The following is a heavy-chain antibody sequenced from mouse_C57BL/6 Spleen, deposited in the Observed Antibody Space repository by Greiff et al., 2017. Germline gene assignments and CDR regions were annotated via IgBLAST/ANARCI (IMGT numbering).Heavy chain of an antibody. J-gene: IGHJ1*03. CDR1: GYTFTSYW. CDR2: IDPSDSCT. V-gene: IGHV1-50*01. Sequence: VQLQQPGAELVKPGASVKLSCKASGYTFTSYWMQWVKQRPGQGLEWIGEIDPSDSCTNYNQKFKGKATFTVDTSSSPASMQLLSLTSSDSAVYYCARSGDYDGDWYFDVWGTGTTVTFSS. CDR3: ARSGDYDGDWYFDV. D-gene: IGHD2-4*01.